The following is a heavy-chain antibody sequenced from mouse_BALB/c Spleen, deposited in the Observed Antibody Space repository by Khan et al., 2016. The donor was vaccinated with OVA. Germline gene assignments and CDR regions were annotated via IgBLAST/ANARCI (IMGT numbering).Heavy chain of an antibody. Sequence: EVELVESGGGLVKPGGSLKFSCAASGFTFSNSAMSWVRQTPEKRLEWVATISSGGSYTYYPDSVTGRFTISRDQAKNTLYLQMSSLMSEDTAMYYCARTPGYYGSKYFDYWGQGTTLTVSS. CDR1: GFTFSNSA. CDR2: ISSGGSYT. D-gene: IGHD1-1*01. V-gene: IGHV5-9-3*01. J-gene: IGHJ2*01. CDR3: ARTPGYYGSKYFDY.